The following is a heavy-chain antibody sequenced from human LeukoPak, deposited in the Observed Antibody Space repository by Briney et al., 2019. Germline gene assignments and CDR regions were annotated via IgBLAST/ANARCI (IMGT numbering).Heavy chain of an antibody. CDR3: AREWSVATRPGWGWFDP. J-gene: IGHJ5*02. CDR1: GFTFSSYE. V-gene: IGHV3-48*03. CDR2: ISTSGSTI. Sequence: GGSLRLSCAASGFTFSSYEMNGVRQAPGKGLEWVSYISTSGSTIYYADSVKGRFTISRDNAKNSLYLQMNSLRAEDTAVYYCAREWSVATRPGWGWFDPWGQGTLVTVSS. D-gene: IGHD6-6*01.